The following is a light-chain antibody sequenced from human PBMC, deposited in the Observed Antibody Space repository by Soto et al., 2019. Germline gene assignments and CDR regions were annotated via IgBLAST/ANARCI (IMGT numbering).Light chain of an antibody. J-gene: IGLJ1*01. CDR3: CSYAGSYTYV. CDR2: DVT. Sequence: SALTQPRSVSGSPGQSVTISCTGTSSDVGGHNHVSWYQQHPGKAPQLMIYDVTKRPSGVPDRFSGSKSGSTASLTISGLQAEDEADYYCCSYAGSYTYVFGTGTRSPS. V-gene: IGLV2-11*01. CDR1: SSDVGGHNH.